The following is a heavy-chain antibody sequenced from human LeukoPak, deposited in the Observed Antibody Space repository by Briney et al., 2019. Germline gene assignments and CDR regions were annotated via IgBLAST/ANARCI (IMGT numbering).Heavy chain of an antibody. D-gene: IGHD5-18*01. CDR2: ISGSGGRT. J-gene: IGHJ4*02. CDR1: GFTFSSSA. V-gene: IGHV3-23*01. CDR3: AKETPEGVTFDY. Sequence: GGSLRLSCAASGFTFSSSAMNWVRQAPGKGLEWVSGISGSGGRTYYADSVKGRFTISRDNSKNTLFLQMSSLRAEDTAVYYCAKETPEGVTFDYWGQGTLVAVSS.